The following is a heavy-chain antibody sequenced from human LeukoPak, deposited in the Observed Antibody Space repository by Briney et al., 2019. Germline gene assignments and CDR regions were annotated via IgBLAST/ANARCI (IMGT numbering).Heavy chain of an antibody. CDR3: TRDRWGGGYISRGMDV. CDR1: EFTFGDYA. Sequence: PGGSLRLSCTASEFTFGDYAISWVRQAPGKGLEWIGFISSKDNDGTTDYAASVKGRFIISRDDSKSVAYLEMNDLKTEDTAVYYCTRDRWGGGYISRGMDVWGKGTTVTISS. D-gene: IGHD5-12*01. CDR2: ISSKDNDGTT. J-gene: IGHJ6*04. V-gene: IGHV3-49*04.